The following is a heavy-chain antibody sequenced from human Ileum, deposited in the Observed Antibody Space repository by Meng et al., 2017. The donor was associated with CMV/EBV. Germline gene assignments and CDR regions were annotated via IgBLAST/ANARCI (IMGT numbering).Heavy chain of an antibody. J-gene: IGHJ6*02. CDR2: IYSTGST. D-gene: IGHD4-11*01. CDR3: ARETVITGHNYYGMDV. Sequence: VPLQESGHGRVKPSETLSFSCSVSGGSISSYYWSWIRQPAGKGLEWIGRIYSTGSTNCNPSLKSRVTMSVDTSKNQFSLNLSSVTAADTAVYYCARETVITGHNYYGMDVWGQGTTVTVSS. V-gene: IGHV4-4*07. CDR1: GGSISSYY.